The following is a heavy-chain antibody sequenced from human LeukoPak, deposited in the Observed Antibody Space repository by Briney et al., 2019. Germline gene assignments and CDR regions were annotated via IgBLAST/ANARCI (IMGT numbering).Heavy chain of an antibody. Sequence: PGGSLRLSCAASGFAFDDYAMHWVRQAPGKGLEWVSGISWNSGSIGYADSVKGRFTISRDNAKNSLYLQMNSLRAEDTALYYCAKVWGVDGWYPFDYWGQGTLVTVSS. J-gene: IGHJ4*02. CDR2: ISWNSGSI. CDR1: GFAFDDYA. V-gene: IGHV3-9*01. D-gene: IGHD6-19*01. CDR3: AKVWGVDGWYPFDY.